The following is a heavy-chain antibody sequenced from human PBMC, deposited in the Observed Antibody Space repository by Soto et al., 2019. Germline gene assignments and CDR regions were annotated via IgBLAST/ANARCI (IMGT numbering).Heavy chain of an antibody. CDR3: ARVPVLISARYYYYYGMDV. V-gene: IGHV3-7*05. Sequence: GGSLRLSCAASGFTFSSYWMSWVRQAPGKGLEWVANIKQDGSEKYYVDSVKGRFTISRDNAKNSLYLQMNSLRAEDTAVYYCARVPVLISARYYYYYGMDVWGQGTTVTVSS. CDR2: IKQDGSEK. D-gene: IGHD2-15*01. CDR1: GFTFSSYW. J-gene: IGHJ6*02.